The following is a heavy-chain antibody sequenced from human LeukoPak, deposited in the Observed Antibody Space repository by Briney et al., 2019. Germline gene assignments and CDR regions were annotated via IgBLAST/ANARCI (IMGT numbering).Heavy chain of an antibody. CDR1: GYTFTGYY. V-gene: IGHV1-2*02. D-gene: IGHD3-22*01. J-gene: IGHJ6*02. CDR3: ASTYYYDSSGYYPLYYYYYGMDV. Sequence: ASVKVSCKASGYTFTGYYMHWVRQAPGQGLEWIGWINPNSGGTNYAQKFQGRVTMTRDTSISTAYMELSRLRSDGTAVYYCASTYYYDSSGYYPLYYYYYGMDVWGQGTTVTVSS. CDR2: INPNSGGT.